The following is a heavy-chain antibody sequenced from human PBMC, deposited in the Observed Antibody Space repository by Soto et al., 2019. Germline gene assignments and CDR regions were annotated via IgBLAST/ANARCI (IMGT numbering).Heavy chain of an antibody. CDR1: GFTFSTYS. Sequence: EVQLVESGGGLVKPGGSLRLSCAASGFTFSTYSMAWVRQAPGRGLEWVSSISSASSFIHYADSLKGRFTISRDNAKNSLFLQMNSLRAEDTAVYYCARVPGALKSGWFDPWGQGTLVTVSS. J-gene: IGHJ5*02. CDR2: ISSASSFI. CDR3: ARVPGALKSGWFDP. V-gene: IGHV3-21*01.